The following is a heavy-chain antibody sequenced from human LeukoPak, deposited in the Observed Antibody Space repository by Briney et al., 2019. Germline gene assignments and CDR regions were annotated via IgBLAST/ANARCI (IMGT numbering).Heavy chain of an antibody. V-gene: IGHV1-2*02. CDR1: RYTFTGYY. Sequence: ASVKVSCKASRYTFTGYYMHWVRQAPGQGLEWMGWINPNSGGTNYAQKFQGRVTMTRDTSISTAYMELSRLRSDDTAVYYCASALLLGVAFYIWGQGTMVTGSS. CDR2: INPNSGGT. J-gene: IGHJ3*02. D-gene: IGHD3-10*01. CDR3: ASALLLGVAFYI.